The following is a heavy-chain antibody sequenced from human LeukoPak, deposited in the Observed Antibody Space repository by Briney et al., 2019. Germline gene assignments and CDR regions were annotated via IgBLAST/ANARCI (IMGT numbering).Heavy chain of an antibody. J-gene: IGHJ6*04. Sequence: PGGSLRLSCAASGFTFNRYWMSWVRQAPGKELQGVANIKQDGSAKYYVDSVKGRLTISRDNAKNSLYLQMNSLRAEDTAVYYCAELGITMIGGVWGKGTTVTISS. CDR2: IKQDGSAK. V-gene: IGHV3-7*01. D-gene: IGHD3-10*02. CDR3: AELGITMIGGV. CDR1: GFTFNRYW.